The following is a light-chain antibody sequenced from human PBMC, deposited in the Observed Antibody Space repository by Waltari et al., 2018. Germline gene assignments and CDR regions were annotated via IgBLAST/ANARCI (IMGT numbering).Light chain of an antibody. Sequence: QSVLTQPPSASGTPGQRVTISCSGSNSNIGSNTVNWYQQLPGTAPRLLIYSNDHRPSGVPDRFSGSKSGTSASLTISGLQSEDEADYYCATWDDRLTGVVFGGGTKVTVL. V-gene: IGLV1-44*01. CDR1: NSNIGSNT. CDR2: SND. CDR3: ATWDDRLTGVV. J-gene: IGLJ2*01.